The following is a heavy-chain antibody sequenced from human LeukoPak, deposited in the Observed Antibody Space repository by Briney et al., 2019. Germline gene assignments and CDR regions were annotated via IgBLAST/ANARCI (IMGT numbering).Heavy chain of an antibody. CDR2: ISWHSTNR. CDR3: ARVVDYYDSSAYFDALDI. CDR1: GFSFHDSG. V-gene: IGHV3-20*04. J-gene: IGHJ3*02. D-gene: IGHD3-22*01. Sequence: PGGSLRLSCAASGFSFHDSGMTWVRQVPGKGLEWFSGISWHSTNRGYADSVKGRFTISRDNAKNSLYLQMSSLRAEDTALYYCARVVDYYDSSAYFDALDIWGQGTMVTVSS.